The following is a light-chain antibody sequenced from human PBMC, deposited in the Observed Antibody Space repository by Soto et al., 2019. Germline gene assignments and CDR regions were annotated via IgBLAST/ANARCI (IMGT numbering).Light chain of an antibody. J-gene: IGLJ3*02. CDR1: SSNIGNNY. Sequence: QPVLTQSPSVSAAPGQKVTISCSGSSSNIGNNYVSWYQQLPGTAPKLLIYENNKRPSGIPDRFSGSKSGTSATLGITGLQTGDEADYYCGTWDSSLSAGGVFGGGTKLTVL. V-gene: IGLV1-51*02. CDR2: ENN. CDR3: GTWDSSLSAGGV.